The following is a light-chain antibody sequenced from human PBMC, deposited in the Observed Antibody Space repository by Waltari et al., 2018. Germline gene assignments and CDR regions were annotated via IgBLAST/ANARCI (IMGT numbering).Light chain of an antibody. CDR1: QSVSKY. J-gene: IGKJ1*01. Sequence: EIVLTQSPGTLSLSPGERATLSCRASQSVSKYLAWYQQKPGQAPRLLIYDASTRATGIPDRFSGSGWGTDFSLTISRLEPEDFAVYYCQKYGTIPATFGQGTKVQMK. CDR2: DAS. CDR3: QKYGTIPAT. V-gene: IGKV3-20*01.